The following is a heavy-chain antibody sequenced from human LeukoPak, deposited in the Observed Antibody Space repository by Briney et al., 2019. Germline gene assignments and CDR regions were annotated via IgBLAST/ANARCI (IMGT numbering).Heavy chain of an antibody. CDR3: VRDRELIY. CDR2: TYNSGST. D-gene: IGHD3-10*01. Sequence: SETLSLTCTVSGGSISSYCWSWIRQPPGKGLEWLGYTYNSGSTLYNPSLKSRVTISVDTSRNEFSLRLTSVTAADAAVYYCVRDRELIYWGQGTLVTVSS. J-gene: IGHJ4*02. CDR1: GGSISSYC. V-gene: IGHV4-59*01.